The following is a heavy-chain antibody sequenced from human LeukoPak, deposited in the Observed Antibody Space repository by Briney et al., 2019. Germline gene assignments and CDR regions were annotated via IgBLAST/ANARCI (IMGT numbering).Heavy chain of an antibody. CDR2: IYHSGST. CDR3: ARDQYSSGWYPDY. J-gene: IGHJ4*02. V-gene: IGHV4-4*02. D-gene: IGHD6-19*01. CDR1: GGSISSSNW. Sequence: SGTLSLTCAVSGGSISSSNWWSWVRQPPGKGLECIGEIYHSGSTNYNPSLKSRVTISVDKSKNQFSLKLSSVTAADTAVYYCARDQYSSGWYPDYWGQGTLVTVSS.